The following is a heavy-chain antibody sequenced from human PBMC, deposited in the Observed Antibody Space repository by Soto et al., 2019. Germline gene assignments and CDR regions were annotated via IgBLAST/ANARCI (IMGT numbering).Heavy chain of an antibody. V-gene: IGHV4-30-2*01. CDR1: GDSISRGGYS. D-gene: IGHD2-15*01. Sequence: SETLSLTCAVSGDSISRGGYSWSWIRQPPGKGLELIGYIYHSGSTYYNPSVKGRVTISVDGSKNQLFLNLSSVTAADTAVYYCARVLRCSGGTCYPTGGWCDPWGQGSLVTVSS. J-gene: IGHJ5*02. CDR3: ARVLRCSGGTCYPTGGWCDP. CDR2: IYHSGST.